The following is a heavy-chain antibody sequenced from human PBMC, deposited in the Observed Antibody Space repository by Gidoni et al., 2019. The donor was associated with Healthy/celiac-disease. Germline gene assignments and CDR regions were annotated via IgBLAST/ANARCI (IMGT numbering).Heavy chain of an antibody. Sequence: QVQLQESGPGLVKPSETLSPTCAVSGYSISSGYYWGWIRQPPGKGLEWSGSIYHSGSTYDNPSLKSRVTISVDTAKNQFSLKLSSVTAADTAVYYCARGEDSSGWFYYYYGMDVWGQGTTVTVSS. CDR1: GYSISSGYY. CDR2: IYHSGST. V-gene: IGHV4-38-2*01. D-gene: IGHD6-19*01. J-gene: IGHJ6*02. CDR3: ARGEDSSGWFYYYYGMDV.